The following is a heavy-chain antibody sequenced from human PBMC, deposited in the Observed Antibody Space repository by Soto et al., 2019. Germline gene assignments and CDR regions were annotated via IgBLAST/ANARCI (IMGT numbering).Heavy chain of an antibody. J-gene: IGHJ3*02. CDR1: GFTFDDYA. CDR3: AKDMRELEWLLWAFDI. CDR2: ISWNSGSI. Sequence: EVQLVESGGGLVQPGRSLRLSCAASGFTFDDYAMHWVRQAPGKGLEWVSGISWNSGSIGYADSVKGRFTISRDNAKNSLYLQMNSLRAEDTALYYCAKDMRELEWLLWAFDIWCQGTMVTVSS. V-gene: IGHV3-9*01. D-gene: IGHD3-3*01.